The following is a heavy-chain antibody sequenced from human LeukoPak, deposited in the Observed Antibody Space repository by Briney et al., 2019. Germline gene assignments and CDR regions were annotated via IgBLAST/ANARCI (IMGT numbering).Heavy chain of an antibody. Sequence: SETLSLTCAVSGGSISSSNWWSWVRQPPGKGLEWIGEVYHSGSTNYNPSLKSRVTISVDKSKNQFSLKLSSVTAADTAVYYCARGRLTYYYGSESLFDYWGQGTLVTVSS. D-gene: IGHD3-10*01. J-gene: IGHJ4*02. V-gene: IGHV4-4*02. CDR2: VYHSGST. CDR1: GGSISSSNW. CDR3: ARGRLTYYYGSESLFDY.